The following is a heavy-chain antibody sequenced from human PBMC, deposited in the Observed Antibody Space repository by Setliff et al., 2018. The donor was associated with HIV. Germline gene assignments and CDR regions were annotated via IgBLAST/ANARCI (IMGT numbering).Heavy chain of an antibody. V-gene: IGHV3-23*01. Sequence: HPGGSLRLSCAASGFTFSSYAMSWVRQAPGKGLEWISAFRSSGDIKYYADSMRGRFTISSDNSKNTLFLQMNSLRVEDTAVYYCAKGPWDEPHAFNIWGQGTMVTVSS. J-gene: IGHJ3*02. CDR2: FRSSGDIK. D-gene: IGHD1-26*01. CDR1: GFTFSSYA. CDR3: AKGPWDEPHAFNI.